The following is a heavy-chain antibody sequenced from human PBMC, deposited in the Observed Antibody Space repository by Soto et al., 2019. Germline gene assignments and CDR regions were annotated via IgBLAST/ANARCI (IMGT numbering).Heavy chain of an antibody. CDR1: GFIFKNYA. V-gene: IGHV3-30*04. J-gene: IGHJ4*02. CDR2: ITRDGYNK. CDR3: TRSSGGSSSVGMDY. Sequence: GGSLRLSCAVSGFIFKNYALNWVRQAPGKGLEWVASITRDGYNKYYADSVKGRFTISRDNSKNTLSLQMTALRVEDSSVYYCTRSSGGSSSVGMDYWGPGTLVTVSS. D-gene: IGHD6-6*01.